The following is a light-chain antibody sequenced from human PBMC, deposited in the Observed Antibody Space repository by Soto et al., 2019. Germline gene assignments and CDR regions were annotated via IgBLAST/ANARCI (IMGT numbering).Light chain of an antibody. V-gene: IGKV1-12*01. Sequence: DVLMTQSPSSVSASVGDRVSITCRASQGISGWLAWYQQKPGKAPKLLLYAASSLQSGVPSRFSGSGSGTDFTLTINTLQPEDFATYYCQQVHIFPLTFGGGTKVEIK. J-gene: IGKJ4*01. CDR3: QQVHIFPLT. CDR1: QGISGW. CDR2: AAS.